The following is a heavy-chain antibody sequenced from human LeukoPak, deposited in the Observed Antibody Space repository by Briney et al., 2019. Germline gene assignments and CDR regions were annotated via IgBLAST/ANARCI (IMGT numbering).Heavy chain of an antibody. V-gene: IGHV4-59*01. CDR2: IYYSGST. CDR1: GGSISSYY. J-gene: IGHJ4*02. CDR3: ARVFSSGWYPKGDYFDY. Sequence: SETLSLTCTVSGGSISSYYWNWIRQPPGKGLEWIGYIYYSGSTNHNPSLKSRVTISVDTSKNQFSLKLSSVTAADTAVYYCARVFSSGWYPKGDYFDYWGQGTLVTVSS. D-gene: IGHD6-19*01.